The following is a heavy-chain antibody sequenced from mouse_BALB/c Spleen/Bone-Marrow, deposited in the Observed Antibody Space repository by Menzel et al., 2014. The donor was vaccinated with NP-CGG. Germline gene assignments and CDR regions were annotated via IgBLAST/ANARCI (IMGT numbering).Heavy chain of an antibody. V-gene: IGHV2-6-1*01. CDR2: IWSDGST. CDR3: ARNGNFFAMDS. Sequence: VKLVESGPGLVSPSQSLSITCTISGFSLXRYGVHWVRQPPGKGLEWLVVIWSDGSTTYNSALKSRLSITKDNSKSQAFLKMNSLQTDDTAMYYCARNGNFFAMDSWGQGTSVTVSS. J-gene: IGHJ4*01. D-gene: IGHD2-1*01. CDR1: GFSLXRYG.